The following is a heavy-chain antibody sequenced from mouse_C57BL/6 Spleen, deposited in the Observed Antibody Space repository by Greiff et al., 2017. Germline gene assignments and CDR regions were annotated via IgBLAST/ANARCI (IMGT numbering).Heavy chain of an antibody. CDR1: GFSFNTYA. CDR3: VRGVGPGYFDY. J-gene: IGHJ2*01. D-gene: IGHD4-1*01. Sequence: EVKLMESGGGLVQPKGSLKLSCAASGFSFNTYAMNWVRQAPGKGLEWVARIRSKSNNYATYYADSVKDRFTISRDDSESMLYLQMNNLKTEDTAMYYCVRGVGPGYFDYWGQGTTLTVSS. CDR2: IRSKSNNYAT. V-gene: IGHV10-1*01.